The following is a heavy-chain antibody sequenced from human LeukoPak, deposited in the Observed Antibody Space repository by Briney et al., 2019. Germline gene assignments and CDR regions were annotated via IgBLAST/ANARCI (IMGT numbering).Heavy chain of an antibody. CDR1: GYTFTNYG. J-gene: IGHJ4*02. D-gene: IGHD2-8*01. Sequence: GASVKVSCKAAGYTFTNYGISWVRQPPGPGLEWMGCVGAYGDNTNYVQKVHGRVTITTDTSTTTTYMELRSLRLNATDVSLFSRDRIGCNGFDHWGQGTLVTVSS. CDR2: VGAYGDNT. V-gene: IGHV1-18*01. CDR3: SRDRIGCNGFDH.